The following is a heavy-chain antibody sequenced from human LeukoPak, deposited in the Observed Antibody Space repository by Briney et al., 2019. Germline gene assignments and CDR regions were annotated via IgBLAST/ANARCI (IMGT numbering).Heavy chain of an antibody. J-gene: IGHJ4*02. Sequence: SETLSLTCTVSGDSISSAYYWAWIRQPPGKGLEWIGSIYHSGGTYYNSSLKSRVTISVDTSKNQFSLKVSSVTAADTAVYYCARVGVGQQLVRGYFDYWGQGTLVTVSS. V-gene: IGHV4-38-2*02. CDR2: IYHSGGT. D-gene: IGHD6-13*01. CDR3: ARVGVGQQLVRGYFDY. CDR1: GDSISSAYY.